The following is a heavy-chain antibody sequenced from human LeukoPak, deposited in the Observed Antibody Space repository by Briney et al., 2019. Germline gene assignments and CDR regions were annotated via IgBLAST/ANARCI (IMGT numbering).Heavy chain of an antibody. V-gene: IGHV4-4*07. CDR3: AKGNSYYYYMDV. CDR2: IYTSGST. Sequence: SETLSLTCTVSGGSISSYYWSWILQPAGKGLEWIGRIYTSGSTNYNPSLKSRVTMSVDTSKNQFTLKLSSVTAADTAVYYCAKGNSYYYYMDVWGKGTTVTVSS. CDR1: GGSISSYY. J-gene: IGHJ6*03. D-gene: IGHD3-10*01.